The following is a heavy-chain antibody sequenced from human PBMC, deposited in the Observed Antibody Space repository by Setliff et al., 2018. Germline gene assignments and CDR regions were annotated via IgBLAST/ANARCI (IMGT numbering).Heavy chain of an antibody. V-gene: IGHV3-7*01. J-gene: IGHJ4*02. CDR3: SRQLGD. Sequence: GGSLRLSCAASGFTFSSFWMSWVRQSPGKGLEWVANINQDGSGKYYVDSVKGRFTISRDNAKNSLYLQINSLRVEDTAVYYCSRQLGDWGQGTPVTVPQ. CDR2: INQDGSGK. CDR1: GFTFSSFW. D-gene: IGHD3-16*01.